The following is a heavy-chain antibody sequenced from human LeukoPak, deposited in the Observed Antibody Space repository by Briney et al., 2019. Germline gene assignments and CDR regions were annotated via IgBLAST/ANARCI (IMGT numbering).Heavy chain of an antibody. Sequence: SETLSLTCTVSGGSISSYYWSWIRQPPGKGLEWIGYIYYSGSTNYNPSLKSRVTISVDTSKNQFSLKLSSVTAADTVVYYCARVFSGRSPWFDPWGQGTLVTASS. D-gene: IGHD1-26*01. J-gene: IGHJ5*02. CDR2: IYYSGST. CDR3: ARVFSGRSPWFDP. V-gene: IGHV4-59*08. CDR1: GGSISSYY.